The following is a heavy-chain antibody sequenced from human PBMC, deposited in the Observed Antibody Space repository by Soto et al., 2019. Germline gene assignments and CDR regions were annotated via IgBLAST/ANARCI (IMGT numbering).Heavy chain of an antibody. Sequence: SETLSLTCAVYGGSFSGYYWSWIRQPPGKGLEWIGEINHSGSTNYNPSLKSRVTISVDTSKNQFSLKLSSVTAADTAVYYCARGIAYYYGSRSPDYWGQGTLVTVSS. J-gene: IGHJ4*02. CDR2: INHSGST. CDR3: ARGIAYYYGSRSPDY. D-gene: IGHD3-10*01. CDR1: GGSFSGYY. V-gene: IGHV4-34*01.